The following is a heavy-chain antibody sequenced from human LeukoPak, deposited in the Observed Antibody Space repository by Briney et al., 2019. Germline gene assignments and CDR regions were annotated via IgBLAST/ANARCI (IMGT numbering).Heavy chain of an antibody. Sequence: PGGSLRLSCAASGFTFSYYWMYWVRQAPGKGLEWVASIKLDGSEQYHLGSVKGRFTISRDNARNSLYLQMNSLRAEDTAMYYCARDSPRGWSMDVWGKGTTVTVSS. CDR1: GFTFSYYW. D-gene: IGHD3-10*01. CDR3: ARDSPRGWSMDV. CDR2: IKLDGSEQ. V-gene: IGHV3-7*01. J-gene: IGHJ6*03.